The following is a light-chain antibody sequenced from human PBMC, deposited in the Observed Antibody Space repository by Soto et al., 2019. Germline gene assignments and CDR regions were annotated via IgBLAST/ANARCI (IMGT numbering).Light chain of an antibody. CDR1: QHIGTW. Sequence: IQMAQSTSVLSASVGDRVTITYRASQHIGTWLAWYQQKPGKAPKLLIHEASILNSGVPSRFSGSGSGRDFTLTINSLQPDDFATYYCQQYNTYSYTFGQGTTLEI. J-gene: IGKJ2*01. CDR2: EAS. CDR3: QQYNTYSYT. V-gene: IGKV1-5*03.